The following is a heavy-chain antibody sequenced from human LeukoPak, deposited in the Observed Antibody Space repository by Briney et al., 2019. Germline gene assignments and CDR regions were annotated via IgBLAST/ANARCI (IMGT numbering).Heavy chain of an antibody. CDR1: GFTFSSYG. D-gene: IGHD3-22*01. CDR2: ISYDGSNK. CDR3: AKDHYYYDSSSYYYAEYFQH. Sequence: PGGSLRLSCAASGFTFSSYGMHWVRQAPGKGLEWVAVISYDGSNKYYADSVKGRFTISRDNSKNTLYLQMNSLRAEDTAVYYCAKDHYYYDSSSYYYAEYFQHWGQGTLVTVAS. J-gene: IGHJ1*01. V-gene: IGHV3-30*18.